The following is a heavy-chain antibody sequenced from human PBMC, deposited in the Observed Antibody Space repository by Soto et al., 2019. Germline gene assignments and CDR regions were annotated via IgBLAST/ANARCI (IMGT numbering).Heavy chain of an antibody. V-gene: IGHV4-4*02. CDR3: ARVGPPSYYDFWSGYSPYYFDY. Sequence: ASETLSLTCAVSGGSISSSNWWSWVRQPPGKGLEWIGEIYHSGSTNYNPSLKSRVTISVDKSKNQFSLKLSSVTAADTAVYYCARVGPPSYYDFWSGYSPYYFDYWGQGTLVTVSS. CDR2: IYHSGST. CDR1: GGSISSSNW. D-gene: IGHD3-3*01. J-gene: IGHJ4*02.